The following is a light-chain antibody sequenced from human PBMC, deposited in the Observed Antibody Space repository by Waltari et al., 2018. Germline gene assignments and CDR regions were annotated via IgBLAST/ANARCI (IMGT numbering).Light chain of an antibody. CDR1: AFPKQY. V-gene: IGLV3-25*03. CDR2: KDT. Sequence: SYELTPPPSVSVSPGQTARITCSGDAFPKQYAFWYQQKPGQAPVLMTYKDTERPSGIPDRFSGSSSGTTVTLTISGVQAEDEADYYCQSGDSTSTHVVFGGGTKLTVL. CDR3: QSGDSTSTHVV. J-gene: IGLJ2*01.